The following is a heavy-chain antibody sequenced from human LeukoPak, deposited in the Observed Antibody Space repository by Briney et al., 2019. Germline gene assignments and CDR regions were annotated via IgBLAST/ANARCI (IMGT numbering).Heavy chain of an antibody. CDR1: GFTFSTYA. V-gene: IGHV3-23*01. J-gene: IGHJ6*03. CDR2: ISSGGGST. D-gene: IGHD2-2*01. CDR3: ARESWVPAAISYYYMDV. Sequence: QTGGSLRLSCAASGFTFSTYAMNWVRQAPGKGLEWVSTISSGGGSTYYADSVKGRFTISRDNSKNTLYLQMNSLRAEDTAVYYCARESWVPAAISYYYMDVWGKGTTVTISS.